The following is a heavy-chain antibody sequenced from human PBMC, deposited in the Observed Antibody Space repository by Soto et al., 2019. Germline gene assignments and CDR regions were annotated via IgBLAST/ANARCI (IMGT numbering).Heavy chain of an antibody. D-gene: IGHD3-9*01. J-gene: IGHJ4*02. CDR1: GYTFIDYY. CDR3: ARPPGYISDWYYFDL. Sequence: ASVKVSCKASGYTFIDYYMHWVRQAPGQGFEWMGRISPRSGGTNYAQKFKGRVTMTWDTSLNTAYMELSSLISEDTAVYYCARPPGYISDWYYFDLWGQGTLVTVSS. V-gene: IGHV1-2*02. CDR2: ISPRSGGT.